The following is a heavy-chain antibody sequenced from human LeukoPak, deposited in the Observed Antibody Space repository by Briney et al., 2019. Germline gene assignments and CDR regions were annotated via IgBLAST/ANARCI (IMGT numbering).Heavy chain of an antibody. J-gene: IGHJ5*02. Sequence: ASVKVSRKASGYTFTSNDINWVRQATGQGLEWMGWMNPHNASVGYAQKFQGRVIMTWDTSISTAYMELSSLTSDDTAVYYCVRVPQRVPHNWFDPWGQGTLVTVSS. D-gene: IGHD1-1*01. V-gene: IGHV1-8*01. CDR2: MNPHNASV. CDR1: GYTFTSND. CDR3: VRVPQRVPHNWFDP.